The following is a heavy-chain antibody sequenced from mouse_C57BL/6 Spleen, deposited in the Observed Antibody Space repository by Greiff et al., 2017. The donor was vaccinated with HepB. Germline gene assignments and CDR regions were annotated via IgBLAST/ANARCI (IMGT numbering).Heavy chain of an antibody. D-gene: IGHD1-1*01. CDR2: IDPEDGDT. CDR1: GFNIKDYY. V-gene: IGHV14-1*01. Sequence: EVQLQQSGAELVRPGASVKLSCTASGFNIKDYYMHWVKQRPEQGLEWIGRIDPEDGDTEYAPKFQGKATMTADTSSNTAYLQLSSLTSEDTAFYYCTTYYGSSPYWYFDVWGTGTTVTVSS. CDR3: TTYYGSSPYWYFDV. J-gene: IGHJ1*03.